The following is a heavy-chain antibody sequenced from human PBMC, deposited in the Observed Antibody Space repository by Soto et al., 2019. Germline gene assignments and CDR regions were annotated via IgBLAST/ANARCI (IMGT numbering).Heavy chain of an antibody. Sequence: ASVKVSCKTSGYTFTRNGISWVRQAPGQGLEWMGWISPNSGDTKYAQKLQGRVIMTTDTSTSTAYMELRSLRSDDTAVYYCVKDRDSNSWPSRDVWGPGTTVTVSS. CDR1: GYTFTRNG. J-gene: IGHJ6*02. D-gene: IGHD3-22*01. CDR2: ISPNSGDT. CDR3: VKDRDSNSWPSRDV. V-gene: IGHV1-18*01.